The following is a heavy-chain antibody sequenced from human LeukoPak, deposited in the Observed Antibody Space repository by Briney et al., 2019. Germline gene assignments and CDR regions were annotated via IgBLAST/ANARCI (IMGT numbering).Heavy chain of an antibody. CDR1: GGSISSVY. Sequence: SEIMSLTCSVTGGSISSVYCGWIRHLTKKGLERIGYIYYSGGTNYNPSLKSRVTISVDTSKNQFSLKLSSVTAADTAVYYCARSAGRRVNWFDPWGQGTLVTVSS. CDR3: ARSAGRRVNWFDP. J-gene: IGHJ5*02. D-gene: IGHD1-1*01. V-gene: IGHV4-59*01. CDR2: IYYSGGT.